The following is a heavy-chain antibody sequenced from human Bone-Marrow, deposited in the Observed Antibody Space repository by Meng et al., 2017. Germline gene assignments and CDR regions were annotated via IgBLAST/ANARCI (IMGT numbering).Heavy chain of an antibody. CDR3: AKAPFIAVAGGGHY. CDR1: GFTFSSYW. D-gene: IGHD6-19*01. Sequence: GESLKISCAASGFTFSSYWMHWVRQAPGKGLEWVSAISGSGGSTYYADSVKGRFTISRDNSKNTLYLQMNSLRAEDTAVYYCAKAPFIAVAGGGHYWGQGTLVTVSS. V-gene: IGHV3-23*01. CDR2: ISGSGGST. J-gene: IGHJ4*02.